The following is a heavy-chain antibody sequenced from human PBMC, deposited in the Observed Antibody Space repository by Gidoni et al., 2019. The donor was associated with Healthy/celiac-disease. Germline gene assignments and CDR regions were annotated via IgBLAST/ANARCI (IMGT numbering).Heavy chain of an antibody. CDR1: GGSISSSSYY. J-gene: IGHJ5*02. CDR2: IYYSGST. V-gene: IGHV4-39*07. Sequence: QLQLQESGPGLVKPSETLSLTCTVSGGSISSSSYYWGWIRQPPGKGLEWIGSIYYSGSTYYNPSLKSRVTISVDTSKNQFSLKLSSVTAADTAVYYCARDPGRFCSSTSCYYNWFDPWGQGTLVTVSS. CDR3: ARDPGRFCSSTSCYYNWFDP. D-gene: IGHD2-2*01.